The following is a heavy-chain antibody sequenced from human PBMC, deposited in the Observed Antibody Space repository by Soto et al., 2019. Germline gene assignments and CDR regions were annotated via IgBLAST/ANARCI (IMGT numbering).Heavy chain of an antibody. D-gene: IGHD6-19*01. V-gene: IGHV4-39*01. J-gene: IGHJ4*02. Sequence: SETLSLTCTFSGRSISSYYCGWIRQPPEKGLEWIGCIYYSGSTYYNPSLKSRVTISVDTSKNQFSLKLSSVTAADTAVYYCARQRSDSSGWYSHFEYWGQGTLVTVSS. CDR2: IYYSGST. CDR3: ARQRSDSSGWYSHFEY. CDR1: GRSISSYY.